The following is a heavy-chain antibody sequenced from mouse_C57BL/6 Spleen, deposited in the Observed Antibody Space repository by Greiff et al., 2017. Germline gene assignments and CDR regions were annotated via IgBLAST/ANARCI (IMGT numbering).Heavy chain of an antibody. D-gene: IGHD4-1*01. CDR3: ARNWDYFAY. V-gene: IGHV1-76*01. J-gene: IGHJ2*01. CDR1: GYTFTDYY. CDR2: IYPGGGNT. Sequence: QVQLQQSGAELVRPGASVKLSCKASGYTFTDYYINWVKQRPGQGLEWIARIYPGGGNTYYNEKFKGKATLTAEKSSSTAYMQLSSLTSEDSAVYFCARNWDYFAYWGQGTTLTVSA.